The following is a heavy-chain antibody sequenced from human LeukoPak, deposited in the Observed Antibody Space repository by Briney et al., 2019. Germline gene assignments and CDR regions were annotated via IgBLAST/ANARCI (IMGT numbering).Heavy chain of an antibody. D-gene: IGHD5-18*01. J-gene: IGHJ4*02. CDR3: ARYGYSYNTRTFDY. V-gene: IGHV4-34*01. CDR1: GGSFSGYY. CDR2: INHSGST. Sequence: SETLSLTCAVYGGSFSGYYWSWIRQPPGKGLEWIGEINHSGSTNYNPSLKSRVTISVDTSKNQFSLKLSSVTAADTAVYYCARYGYSYNTRTFDYWGQGTLVTVSS.